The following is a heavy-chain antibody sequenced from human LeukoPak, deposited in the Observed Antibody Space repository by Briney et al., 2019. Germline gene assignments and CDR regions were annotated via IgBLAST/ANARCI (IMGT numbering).Heavy chain of an antibody. CDR2: INAGNGNT. D-gene: IGHD2-15*01. J-gene: IGHJ6*03. CDR3: ARGGRKSRGVDIVRKKETDYYYMDV. V-gene: IGHV1-3*03. Sequence: ASVKVSCKASGYTFTSYAMHWVRQAPGQRLEWMGWINAGNGNTKYSQEFQGRVTITRDTSASTAYMELSSLRAEDTAVYYCARGGRKSRGVDIVRKKETDYYYMDVWGKGTTVTVSS. CDR1: GYTFTSYA.